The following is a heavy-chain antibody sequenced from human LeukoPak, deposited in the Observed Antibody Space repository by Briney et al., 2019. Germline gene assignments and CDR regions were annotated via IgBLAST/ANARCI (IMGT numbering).Heavy chain of an antibody. J-gene: IGHJ1*01. Sequence: GGSLRLSCAASGFTFSSYWMHWVRQAPGKGLVWVSRINSDGISTTYADSVKGRFTISRDNAKNTLYLQMNRLSAEDSAVYYCASTNGWTPFQYWGQGTLVTVSS. CDR2: INSDGIST. CDR1: GFTFSSYW. CDR3: ASTNGWTPFQY. D-gene: IGHD6-19*01. V-gene: IGHV3-74*03.